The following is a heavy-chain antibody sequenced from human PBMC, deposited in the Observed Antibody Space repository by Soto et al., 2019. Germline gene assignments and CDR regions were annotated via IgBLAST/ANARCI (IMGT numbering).Heavy chain of an antibody. CDR3: ARHPERIAEIGWFDP. CDR1: GITFNSYS. D-gene: IGHD6-13*01. V-gene: IGHV3-48*01. Sequence: EVQLVESGGGLVQPGGCLRISCAASGITFNSYSMNWVRQAPGKGLEWVSYISSSSSTIYYADSVKGRFTISRDNAKNSLYLQMNSLRAEDTAVYYCARHPERIAEIGWFDPWGQGTLVTVSS. CDR2: ISSSSSTI. J-gene: IGHJ5*02.